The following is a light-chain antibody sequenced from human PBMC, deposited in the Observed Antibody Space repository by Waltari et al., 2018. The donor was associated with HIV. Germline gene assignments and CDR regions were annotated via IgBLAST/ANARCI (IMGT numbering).Light chain of an antibody. CDR3: TSRANSGKVYL. CDR2: GET. J-gene: IGLJ1*01. CDR1: SLKIYY. Sequence: SSELTQDPSVSVALGQTVRITCQGDSLKIYYANWYQQKPGQAPVLVIYGETKRPSGIPDRFSGSGSGNTASFIITGAQAEDEADYYCTSRANSGKVYLFGPATKVTVL. V-gene: IGLV3-19*01.